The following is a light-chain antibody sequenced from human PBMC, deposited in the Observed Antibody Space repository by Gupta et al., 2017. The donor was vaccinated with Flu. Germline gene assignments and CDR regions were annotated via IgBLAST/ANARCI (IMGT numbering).Light chain of an antibody. CDR3: RQALQTPQT. CDR1: QSLLHPTGYYY. J-gene: IGKJ3*01. V-gene: IGKV2-28*01. CDR2: LGS. Sequence: EIVMTQSPLSLPVTPGEPASISCRSSQSLLHPTGYYYLDWYLQKPGQSPQLLVYLGSSRASGVPDRFSGTGSGTDFTLKISRVEAEDVGVYYCRQALQTPQTFGHGTKVDIK.